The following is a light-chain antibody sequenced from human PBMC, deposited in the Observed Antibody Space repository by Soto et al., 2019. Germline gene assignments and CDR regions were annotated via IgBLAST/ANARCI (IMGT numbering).Light chain of an antibody. CDR1: QSVTSTY. CDR2: GGS. V-gene: IGKV3-20*01. J-gene: IGKJ2*03. Sequence: EILLTQSPGTLSLSPGETATLSCRASQSVTSTYLAWYQQRPGQSPRLIIYGGSTRATGFPDRFSGGGSGTDFTLPVSRLEPEDSAVYYCHCQQFDSSLIYSVGQGTKLEI. CDR3: QQFDSSLIYS.